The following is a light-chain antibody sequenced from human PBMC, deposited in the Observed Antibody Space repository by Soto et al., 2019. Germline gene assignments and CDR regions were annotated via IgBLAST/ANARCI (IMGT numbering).Light chain of an antibody. CDR1: SSDVGGYNY. V-gene: IGLV2-8*01. CDR3: SSYAGSNNLV. Sequence: QSALTQPPSASGSPGQSVTISCTGTSSDVGGYNYVSWYQQHPGKAPKLMIYEVSKRQSGVPDRFSGSKSGNTASLTVSGIQAEDEADYYCSSYAGSNNLVFGGGTKLTVL. CDR2: EVS. J-gene: IGLJ2*01.